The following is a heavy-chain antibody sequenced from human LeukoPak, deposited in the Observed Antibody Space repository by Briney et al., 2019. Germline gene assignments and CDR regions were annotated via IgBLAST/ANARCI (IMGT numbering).Heavy chain of an antibody. D-gene: IGHD6-13*01. CDR2: IYSGGST. CDR1: GFTVSSNY. J-gene: IGHJ4*02. Sequence: PGGSLRLSCAASGFTVSSNYTSWVRQAPGKGLEWVSVIYSGGSTYYADSVKGRFTISRDNSKNTLYLQMNSLRAEDTAVYYCARRMFTYSSSPFDYWGQGTLVTVSS. V-gene: IGHV3-66*04. CDR3: ARRMFTYSSSPFDY.